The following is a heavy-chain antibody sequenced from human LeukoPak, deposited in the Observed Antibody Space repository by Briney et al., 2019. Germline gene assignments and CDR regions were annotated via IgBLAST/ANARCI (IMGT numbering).Heavy chain of an antibody. CDR2: IGSDGSDK. D-gene: IGHD6-19*01. J-gene: IGHJ4*02. CDR1: GFTFRIYG. V-gene: IGHV3-30*02. CDR3: AKDEAVAGPYYFDY. Sequence: GGSLRLSCAASGFTFRIYGMHWVRQAPGQGLQWVAFIGSDGSDKYYADSVKGRFTISRDNSKNTLYLQMNSLRAEDTAVYYCAKDEAVAGPYYFDYWGQGTLVTVSS.